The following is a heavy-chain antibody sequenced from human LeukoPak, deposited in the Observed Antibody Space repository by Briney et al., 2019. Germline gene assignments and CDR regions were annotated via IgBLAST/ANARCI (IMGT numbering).Heavy chain of an antibody. CDR2: IWYDGSNE. CDR1: GFSFSSYG. V-gene: IGHV3-33*01. J-gene: IGHJ4*02. D-gene: IGHD3-10*01. CDR3: ARGRLSMVRAPFDY. Sequence: AGGSLRLSCAASGFSFSSYGMHWVRQAPGKGPEWVAVIWYDGSNEYYGDSVKGRFTISRDNSKNTLYLQMNSLRAEDTAVYYCARGRLSMVRAPFDYWGQGALVTVSS.